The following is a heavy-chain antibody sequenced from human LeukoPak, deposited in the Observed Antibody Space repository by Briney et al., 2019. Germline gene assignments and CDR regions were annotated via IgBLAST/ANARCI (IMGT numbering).Heavy chain of an antibody. V-gene: IGHV4-59*08. J-gene: IGHJ4*02. CDR1: GGSISSYY. CDR3: ARHGGSDYRWTPDN. CDR2: IYYSGST. Sequence: PSETLSLTCTVSGGSISSYYWGWIRQPPGKGLEWIGYIYYSGSTNYNPSLKSRVTISVDTSKNQFSLKLSSVTAADTAMYYCARHGGSDYRWTPDNWGQGTLVTVSS. D-gene: IGHD3-16*02.